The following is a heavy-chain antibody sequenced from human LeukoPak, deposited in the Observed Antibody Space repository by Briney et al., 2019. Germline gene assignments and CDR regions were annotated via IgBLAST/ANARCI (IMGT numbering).Heavy chain of an antibody. CDR1: GYTFTSYD. CDR3: ARGIPDLGYCSGGSCPTYYWYFDL. J-gene: IGHJ2*01. D-gene: IGHD2-15*01. Sequence: RASVKVSCKASGYTFTSYDINWVRQATGQGLEWMGWMNPNSGNTGYAQKFQGRVTMTRNTSISTAYTELSSLRSEDTAVYYCARGIPDLGYCSGGSCPTYYWYFDLWGRGTLVTVSS. CDR2: MNPNSGNT. V-gene: IGHV1-8*01.